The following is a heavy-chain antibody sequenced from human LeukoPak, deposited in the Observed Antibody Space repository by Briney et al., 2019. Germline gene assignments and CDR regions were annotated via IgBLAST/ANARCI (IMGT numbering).Heavy chain of an antibody. V-gene: IGHV3-23*01. CDR3: ARDVTYYGGDWFDP. D-gene: IGHD4-23*01. Sequence: PGGSLRLSCAGSGFFFDKFIMAWVRQAPGKGLEWVSAISGSGGSTYYADSVKGRFTISRDNSKNTLYLQMNSLRAEDTAVYYCARDVTYYGGDWFDPWGQGTLVTVSS. CDR1: GFFFDKFI. CDR2: ISGSGGST. J-gene: IGHJ5*02.